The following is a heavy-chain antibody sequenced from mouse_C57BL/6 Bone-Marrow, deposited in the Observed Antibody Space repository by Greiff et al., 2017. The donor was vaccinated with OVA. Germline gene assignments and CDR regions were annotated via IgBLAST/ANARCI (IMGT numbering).Heavy chain of an antibody. J-gene: IGHJ3*01. CDR3: ARNYEGAWFAY. V-gene: IGHV5-17*01. Sequence: DVMLVESGGGLVKPGGSLKLSCAASGFTFSDYGMHWVRQAPEKGLEWVAYISSGSSTIYYADTVKGRFTISRDNAKNTLFLQMTSLRSEDTAMYYCARNYEGAWFAYWGQGTLVTVSA. CDR1: GFTFSDYG. D-gene: IGHD1-1*01. CDR2: ISSGSSTI.